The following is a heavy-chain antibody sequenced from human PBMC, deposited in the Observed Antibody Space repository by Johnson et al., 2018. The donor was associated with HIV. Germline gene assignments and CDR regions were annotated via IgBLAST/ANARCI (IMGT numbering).Heavy chain of an antibody. V-gene: IGHV3-66*02. D-gene: IGHD3-3*01. CDR1: GFTVSSNY. CDR3: AKTLRFLVWLDDAFDI. CDR2: IYSGGST. Sequence: VQLVESGGGVVQPGGSLRLSCAASGFTVSSNYMSWVRQAPGKGLEWVSVIYSGGSTYYADSVKGRFTISRDNSKNTLYLKMNSLRAEDTAVYYCAKTLRFLVWLDDAFDIWGQGTMVTVSS. J-gene: IGHJ3*02.